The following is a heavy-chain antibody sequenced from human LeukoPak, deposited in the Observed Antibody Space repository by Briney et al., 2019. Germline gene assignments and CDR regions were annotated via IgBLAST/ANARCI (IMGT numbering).Heavy chain of an antibody. CDR2: IGGDSVTT. CDR1: GFSFDDYA. V-gene: IGHV3-43*02. D-gene: IGHD1-7*01. Sequence: PGGSLRLSCTASGFSFDDYAMHWVRQAPGKGLEWVSRIGGDSVTTFYADSVKGRFTLSRDNSKNSLYLQMSSLTTEDTAFYYCAKDDGTTAFRHFDLWGRGTLVTVSS. CDR3: AKDDGTTAFRHFDL. J-gene: IGHJ2*01.